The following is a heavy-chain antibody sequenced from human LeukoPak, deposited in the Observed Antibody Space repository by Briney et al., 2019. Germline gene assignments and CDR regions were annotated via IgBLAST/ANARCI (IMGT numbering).Heavy chain of an antibody. Sequence: ASVTVSCKASGYTFTGYYMHWVRQAPGKGLEWMGWINPNSGGTNYAQKFQGRVTITRDTSISTAYMELSRQRSDDTAVYYCARSYSSRDYWGQGTLVTVSS. J-gene: IGHJ4*02. D-gene: IGHD6-13*01. CDR3: ARSYSSRDY. CDR1: GYTFTGYY. CDR2: INPNSGGT. V-gene: IGHV1-2*02.